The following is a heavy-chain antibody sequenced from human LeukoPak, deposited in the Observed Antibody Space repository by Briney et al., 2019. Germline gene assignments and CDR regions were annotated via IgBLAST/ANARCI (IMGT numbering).Heavy chain of an antibody. Sequence: EASVKVSCKASGYTFTGYYMHWVRQAPGQGLEWMGWINPNSGGTNYAQKFQGRVTMTRDTSISTAYMELSRLRSDDTAVYYCARDPVANYYYYYMDVWGKGTTVTISS. CDR1: GYTFTGYY. D-gene: IGHD5-12*01. V-gene: IGHV1-2*02. J-gene: IGHJ6*03. CDR2: INPNSGGT. CDR3: ARDPVANYYYYYMDV.